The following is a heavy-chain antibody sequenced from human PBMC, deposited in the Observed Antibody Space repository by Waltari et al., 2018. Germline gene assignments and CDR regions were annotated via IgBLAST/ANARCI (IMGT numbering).Heavy chain of an antibody. V-gene: IGHV3-9*01. CDR3: AKVHIPARLLSVVVTDLEFEY. J-gene: IGHJ4*02. D-gene: IGHD2-21*02. CDR1: GFTFDDYA. Sequence: EVQLVESGGGLVQPGRSLGLSCAASGFTFDDYAMHWVRQAPGKGLEWVSGISWNSGSIGYADSVKGRFIISRDNAKNSLYLQMNSLRAEDTALYYCAKVHIPARLLSVVVTDLEFEYWGQGTLVTVSS. CDR2: ISWNSGSI.